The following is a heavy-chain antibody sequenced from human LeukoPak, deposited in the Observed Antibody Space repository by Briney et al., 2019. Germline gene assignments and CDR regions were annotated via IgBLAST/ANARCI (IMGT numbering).Heavy chain of an antibody. CDR2: IYYSGST. CDR1: GGSTSSYY. D-gene: IGHD3-10*01. CDR3: ARSDYGSGSYYSYYYYYYMDV. Sequence: SETLSLTCTVSGGSTSSYYWSWIRQPPGKGLEWIGYIYYSGSTNYNPSLKSRVTISVDTSKNQFSLKLSSVTAADTAVYYCARSDYGSGSYYSYYYYYYMDVWGKGTTVTVSS. V-gene: IGHV4-59*01. J-gene: IGHJ6*03.